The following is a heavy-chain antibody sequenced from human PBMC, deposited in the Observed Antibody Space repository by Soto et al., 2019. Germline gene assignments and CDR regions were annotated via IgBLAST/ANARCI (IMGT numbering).Heavy chain of an antibody. CDR1: GFTFRKYG. CDR3: AIAGGQYELPFDP. V-gene: IGHV3-30*03. CDR2: VSSNGNEK. J-gene: IGHJ5*02. D-gene: IGHD2-2*01. Sequence: QLQVVESGGGVVQPGGSLRLSCVASGFTFRKYGIHWVRQAPGKGLEWVTVVSSNGNEKYYSDSAKGRFTISRDNNRNTVSLQMSSLRPEDTAVYYCAIAGGQYELPFDPWGQGTLVTVCS.